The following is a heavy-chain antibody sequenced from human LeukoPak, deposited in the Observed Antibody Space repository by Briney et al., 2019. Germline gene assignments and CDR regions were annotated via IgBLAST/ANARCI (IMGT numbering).Heavy chain of an antibody. Sequence: PGGSLRLSCAASGFTFSSYSMNWVRQAPGKGLEWVSYISSSSNTTYYADSVKGRFTISRDKAKNSLYLQMNSLRAEDTAVYYCARSPPGTGGFDPWGQGTLVTVSS. CDR3: ARSPPGTGGFDP. D-gene: IGHD1-1*01. J-gene: IGHJ5*02. CDR1: GFTFSSYS. V-gene: IGHV3-48*01. CDR2: ISSSSNTT.